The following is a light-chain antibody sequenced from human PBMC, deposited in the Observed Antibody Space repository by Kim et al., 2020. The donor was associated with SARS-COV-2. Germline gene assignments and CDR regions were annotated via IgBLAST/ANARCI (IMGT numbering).Light chain of an antibody. J-gene: IGLJ3*02. Sequence: QSVLTQPPSASGIPGQRVTISCSGSRSSVGSNTVNWYQQVPGTAPRLLIYNNDQRPSGVPDRFSGSKSGTSASLAISGRQYEDETDYYCASWDGSLKGGVFGGGTQLNVL. CDR1: RSSVGSNT. CDR2: NND. CDR3: ASWDGSLKGGV. V-gene: IGLV1-44*01.